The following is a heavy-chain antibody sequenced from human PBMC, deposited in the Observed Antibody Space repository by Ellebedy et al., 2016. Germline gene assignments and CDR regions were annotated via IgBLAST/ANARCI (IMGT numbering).Heavy chain of an antibody. J-gene: IGHJ4*02. Sequence: GGSLRLSCAASGFTFSSYAMSWVRQAPGKGLEWVSAISGSGDSTYYADSVKGRFTISRDNSKNTLYLQMNSLRAEDTAVYYSALKGGPGYSNNWYYFDYWGQGALVTVSS. D-gene: IGHD6-13*01. V-gene: IGHV3-23*01. CDR2: ISGSGDST. CDR1: GFTFSSYA. CDR3: ALKGGPGYSNNWYYFDY.